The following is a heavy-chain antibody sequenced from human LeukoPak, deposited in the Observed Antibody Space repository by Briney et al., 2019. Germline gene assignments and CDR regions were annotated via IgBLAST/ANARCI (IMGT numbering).Heavy chain of an antibody. CDR2: FYASGST. D-gene: IGHD2-2*01. CDR3: ALGNCPTTSCYPGVAFDI. Sequence: PSETLSLTCAVYVGSFSGYYWSWIRQPPGKGLEWIGRFYASGSTNYNPSLQSRVTISVDTSKNQFSLKLTSVTAADTAVYYCALGNCPTTSCYPGVAFDIWGQGTMVTVSS. CDR1: VGSFSGYY. J-gene: IGHJ3*02. V-gene: IGHV4-4*08.